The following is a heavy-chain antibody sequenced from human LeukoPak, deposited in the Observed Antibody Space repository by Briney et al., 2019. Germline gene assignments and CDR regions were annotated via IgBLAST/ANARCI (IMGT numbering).Heavy chain of an antibody. V-gene: IGHV4-34*01. CDR2: INHSGST. J-gene: IGHJ4*02. CDR1: GGSFSGYY. D-gene: IGHD4-11*01. CDR3: ARGFSNYAY. Sequence: PSETLSLTCAVYGGSFSGYYWSWIRQPPGKGLEWIGEINHSGSTNYNPSLKSRVTISVDTSKNQFSLKLSSVTAADTAVYYCARGFSNYAYWGQGTLVTVSS.